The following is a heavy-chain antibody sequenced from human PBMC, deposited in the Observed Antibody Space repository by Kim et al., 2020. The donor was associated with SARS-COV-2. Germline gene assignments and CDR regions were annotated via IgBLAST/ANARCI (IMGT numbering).Heavy chain of an antibody. J-gene: IGHJ5*02. CDR2: IYYSGST. D-gene: IGHD3-22*01. Sequence: SETLSLTCTVSGGSISSYYWSWIRQPPGKGLEWIGYIYYSGSTNYNPSLKSRVTISVDTSKNQFSLKLSSVTAADTAVYYCARGRGYYDSSGYYAPWGQGTLVTVSS. V-gene: IGHV4-59*01. CDR1: GGSISSYY. CDR3: ARGRGYYDSSGYYAP.